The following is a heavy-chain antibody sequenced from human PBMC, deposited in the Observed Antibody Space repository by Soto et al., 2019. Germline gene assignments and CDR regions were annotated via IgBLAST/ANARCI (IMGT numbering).Heavy chain of an antibody. CDR2: IYPGDSDT. J-gene: IGHJ5*02. CDR3: ARRIGGVTTGHWWFDP. V-gene: IGHV5-51*01. Sequence: PGESLKIACNGSGYSFTSYWIGWVRQMPGKGLEWMGIIYPGDSDTRYSPSFQGQVTISADKSISTAYLQWSSLKASDTAMYYCARRIGGVTTGHWWFDPWGQGTLVTVSS. CDR1: GYSFTSYW. D-gene: IGHD4-17*01.